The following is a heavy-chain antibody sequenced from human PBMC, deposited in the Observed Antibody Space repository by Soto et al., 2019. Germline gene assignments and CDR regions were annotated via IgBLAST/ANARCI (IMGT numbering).Heavy chain of an antibody. Sequence: VGSLRLSCAASGFTFSSYAMSWVRQAPGKGLEWVSAISGSGGSTYYADSVKGRFTISRDNSKNTLYLQMNSLRAEDTAVYYCAKLLDYSNYYFDYWGQGTLVTVSS. CDR3: AKLLDYSNYYFDY. CDR2: ISGSGGST. D-gene: IGHD4-4*01. CDR1: GFTFSSYA. V-gene: IGHV3-23*01. J-gene: IGHJ4*02.